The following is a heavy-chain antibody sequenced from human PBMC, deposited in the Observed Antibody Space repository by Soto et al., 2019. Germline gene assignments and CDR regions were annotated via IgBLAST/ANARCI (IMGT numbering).Heavy chain of an antibody. CDR1: GASISDCDW. CDR2: IHHRGAT. CDR3: ATRDYTASPY. D-gene: IGHD2-2*02. Sequence: QVHLQGSGPGLVKPSGTLSLTCAVSGASISDCDWWSWVRQPPGKGLEWIGEIHHRGATNHNSPVKHRVTITLENSKNHLSLQLNSVTTADTAVYYCATRDYTASPYWGQGILVNVSS. V-gene: IGHV4-4*02. J-gene: IGHJ4*02.